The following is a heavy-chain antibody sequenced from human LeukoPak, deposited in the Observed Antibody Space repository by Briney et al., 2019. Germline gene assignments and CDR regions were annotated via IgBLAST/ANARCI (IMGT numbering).Heavy chain of an antibody. D-gene: IGHD3-10*01. CDR3: ARVDTMVRGAAYYFDY. CDR1: GGSISSSSYY. J-gene: IGHJ4*02. V-gene: IGHV4-39*01. CDR2: IYYTGRT. Sequence: TSETLSLTCTVSGGSISSSSYYWGWIRQPPGKGLEWIGSIYYTGRTYYNPSLKSRVTISVDTSKNQFSLKLSSVTAADTAVYYCARVDTMVRGAAYYFDYWGQGTLVTVSS.